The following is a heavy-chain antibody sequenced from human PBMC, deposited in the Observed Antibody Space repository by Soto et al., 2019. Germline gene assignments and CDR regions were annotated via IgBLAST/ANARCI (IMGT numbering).Heavy chain of an antibody. CDR2: IYYSGST. Sequence: SETLSLTCTVSGGSISSYYWSWIRQPPGKGLEWIGYIYYSGSTNYNPSLKSRVTISVDTSKNQFSLKLSSVTAADTAVYYCARHGRWYSSIDYWGQGTLVTVSS. D-gene: IGHD2-15*01. CDR1: GGSISSYY. J-gene: IGHJ4*02. V-gene: IGHV4-59*08. CDR3: ARHGRWYSSIDY.